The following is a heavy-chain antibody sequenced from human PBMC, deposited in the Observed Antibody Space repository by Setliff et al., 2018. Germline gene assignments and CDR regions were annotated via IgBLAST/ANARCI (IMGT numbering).Heavy chain of an antibody. CDR2: IYASGST. CDR1: GGSISSYY. J-gene: IGHJ6*03. D-gene: IGHD3-10*01. V-gene: IGHV4-4*08. Sequence: SETLSLTCTVSGGSISSYYWSWIRQPPGKGLEWIGYIYASGSTNYNPSLKSRVTMSVDTSNTQLSLKLTSVSAADTAVYYCARAYYYGSGNSHKYYMDVWGKGTAVTVSS. CDR3: ARAYYYGSGNSHKYYMDV.